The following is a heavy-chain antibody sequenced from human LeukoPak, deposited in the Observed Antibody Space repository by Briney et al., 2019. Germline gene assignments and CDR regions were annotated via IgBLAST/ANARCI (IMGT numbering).Heavy chain of an antibody. V-gene: IGHV3-11*06. CDR1: GFTFSDYY. CDR2: IASSSSYT. J-gene: IGHJ4*02. D-gene: IGHD5-12*01. CDR3: ARAIEATRRSAGTCNYFDY. Sequence: GGSLRLSCAASGFTFSDYYMSWIRQAPGKGLEWVSYIASSSSYTNYADSVKGRFTISRDNAKNSLYLQMNSLRAEDTAVYYCARAIEATRRSAGTCNYFDYWGQGTLVTVSS.